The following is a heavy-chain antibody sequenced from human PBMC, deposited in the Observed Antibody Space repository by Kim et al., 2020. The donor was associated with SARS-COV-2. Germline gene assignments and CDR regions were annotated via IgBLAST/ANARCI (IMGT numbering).Heavy chain of an antibody. CDR1: GGSISSSSYY. Sequence: SETLSLTCTVSGGSISSSSYYWGWIRQPPGKGLEWIGSIYYSGSTYYNPSLKSRVTISVDTSKNQFSLKLSSVTAADTAVYYCARHGIQDRWGVANHPISAFDIWGQGTMVTVSS. J-gene: IGHJ3*02. D-gene: IGHD5-12*01. CDR3: ARHGIQDRWGVANHPISAFDI. CDR2: IYYSGST. V-gene: IGHV4-39*01.